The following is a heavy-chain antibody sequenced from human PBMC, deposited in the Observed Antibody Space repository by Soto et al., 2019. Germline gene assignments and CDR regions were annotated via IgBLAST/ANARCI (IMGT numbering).Heavy chain of an antibody. CDR3: TRDASRDSSARGWFDP. J-gene: IGHJ5*02. V-gene: IGHV3-21*01. D-gene: IGHD6-13*01. CDR1: GFTFRSFT. CDR2: ISSNSAYI. Sequence: GGSLRLSCAASGFTFRSFTMNWVRQAPGKGLEWVSTISSNSAYIYYTDTLRGRFTISRDNAKNSLHLQMNSLRAEDTAVYYCTRDASRDSSARGWFDPWGPGTLVTVSS.